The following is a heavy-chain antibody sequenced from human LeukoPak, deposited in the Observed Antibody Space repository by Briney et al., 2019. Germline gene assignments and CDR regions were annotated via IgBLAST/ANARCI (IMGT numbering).Heavy chain of an antibody. V-gene: IGHV4-39*01. J-gene: IGHJ5*02. D-gene: IGHD3-10*01. CDR3: ARMMDPTGSYRNARVGWFDP. CDR2: IHYSGTT. Sequence: PSETLSLTCTVSGGSISSSSYYWGWIRQPPGQSLEWIGNIHYSGTTYYNPSLKSRVTVSVDTSKNQFSLKLSSVTAADTAVYYCARMMDPTGSYRNARVGWFDPWGQGTLVTVSS. CDR1: GGSISSSSYY.